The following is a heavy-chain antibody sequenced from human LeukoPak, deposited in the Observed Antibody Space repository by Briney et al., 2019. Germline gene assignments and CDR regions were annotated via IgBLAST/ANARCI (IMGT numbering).Heavy chain of an antibody. CDR2: ISAFNGNT. D-gene: IGHD6-19*01. J-gene: IGHJ4*02. Sequence: ASVKVSCKASGGTFSSYAISWVRQAPGQGLEWMGWISAFNGNTNYAQKLQGRVTMTTDTSTSTAYMELRSLRSDDTAVYYCASGGSRWLVASDYWGQGTLVTVSS. CDR1: GGTFSSYA. CDR3: ASGGSRWLVASDY. V-gene: IGHV1-18*01.